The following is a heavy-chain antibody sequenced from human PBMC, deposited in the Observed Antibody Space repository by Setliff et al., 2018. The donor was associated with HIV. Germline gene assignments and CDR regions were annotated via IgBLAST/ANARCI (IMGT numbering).Heavy chain of an antibody. CDR3: ARGGPLEWSYYPRPNWFDS. V-gene: IGHV3-7*01. Sequence: GGSLRLSCAVSGFTFHTYFMSWVRQAPGKGLEWVANINHDGSEENYVDSVTGRFTISRDNSKNLLYLQMNNLRAEDTAVYYCARGGPLEWSYYPRPNWFDSWGQGTLVTVSS. J-gene: IGHJ5*01. CDR1: GFTFHTYF. D-gene: IGHD3-3*01. CDR2: INHDGSEE.